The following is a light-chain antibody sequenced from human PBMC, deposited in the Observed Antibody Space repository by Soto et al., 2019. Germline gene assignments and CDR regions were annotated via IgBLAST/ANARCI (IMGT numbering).Light chain of an antibody. Sequence: QSVLTQPASVSGSPGQSIAISCTGTSSDVGGYNFVSWYQQHPHKAPKLMISDVSNRPSGVSNRFSGSKSGNTASLTISGLQAEDEAYYYRSSYTSSSTYVFGTGTKATVL. V-gene: IGLV2-14*01. CDR2: DVS. CDR3: SSYTSSSTYV. CDR1: SSDVGGYNF. J-gene: IGLJ1*01.